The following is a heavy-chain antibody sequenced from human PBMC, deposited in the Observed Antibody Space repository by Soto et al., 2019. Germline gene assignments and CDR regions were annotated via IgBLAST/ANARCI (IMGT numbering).Heavy chain of an antibody. D-gene: IGHD6-13*01. J-gene: IGHJ3*02. V-gene: IGHV4-59*01. CDR2: IYYSGST. CDR1: GGSISSYY. CDR3: ARRYSSSSDAFDI. Sequence: SETLSLTCTVSGGSISSYYWSWIRQPPGKGLEWIGYIYYSGSTNYNPSLKSRVPISVDTSKNQFSLKLSSVTAADTAVYYCARRYSSSSDAFDIWGQGTMVTVSS.